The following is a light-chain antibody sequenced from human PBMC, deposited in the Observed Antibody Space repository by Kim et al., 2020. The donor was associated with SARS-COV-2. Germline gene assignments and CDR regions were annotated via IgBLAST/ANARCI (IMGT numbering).Light chain of an antibody. V-gene: IGKV1-12*01. CDR2: GAS. Sequence: AAGRDRVNISWRASEYIDTMVAWYQQQPGKAPKLLISGASNLQPGVPPRFSASGSGTDFTLTISSLQPEDFATYFCQELNTFPLTFGRGTKVDIK. J-gene: IGKJ4*01. CDR1: EYIDTM. CDR3: QELNTFPLT.